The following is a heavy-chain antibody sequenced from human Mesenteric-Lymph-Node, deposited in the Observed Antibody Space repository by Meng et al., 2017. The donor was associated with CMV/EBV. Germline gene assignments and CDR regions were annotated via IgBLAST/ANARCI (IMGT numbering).Heavy chain of an antibody. CDR1: GVNDTGNC. Sequence: GVARPAWAQSGGSLGMACAVSGVNDTGNCMSWVRETPGKGLEWFCIIYRGYNTHYIDSVKDRFTVSRDNSKTTMYLQMNSLRVEDTAVYNCTGDSVSNPNLDYWGQGTLVTVSS. J-gene: IGHJ4*02. V-gene: IGHV3-66*01. D-gene: IGHD3-10*01. CDR3: TGDSVSNPNLDY. CDR2: IYRGYNT.